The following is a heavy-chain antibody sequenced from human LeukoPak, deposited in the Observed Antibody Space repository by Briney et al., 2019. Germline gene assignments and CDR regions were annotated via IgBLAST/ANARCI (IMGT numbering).Heavy chain of an antibody. J-gene: IGHJ4*02. D-gene: IGHD3-10*02. V-gene: IGHV1-2*02. CDR1: GYTFTGYY. CDR3: ATCPVDVVCSYQLH. CDR2: INPNSGGT. Sequence: ASVKVSCKASGYTFTGYYMHWVRQAPGQGLEWMGWINPNSGGTNYAQKFQGRVTMTTDTSTSTAYMELRSLRSDDTAVYYCATCPVDVVCSYQLHWGQGTLVTVSS.